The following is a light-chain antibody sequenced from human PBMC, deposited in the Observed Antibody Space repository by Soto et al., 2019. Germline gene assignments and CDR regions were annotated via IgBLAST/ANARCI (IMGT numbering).Light chain of an antibody. J-gene: IGKJ1*01. Sequence: EIVLTQSPGTLSLSPGERATLSCRASQSVSSSYLAWYQQKPGQAPRLLIYRASTRATGVPARFSGSGFETEYTLTISSLQSEDFAIYSCLQYHNLWAFGQGTKVDIK. CDR1: QSVSSSY. V-gene: IGKV3-15*01. CDR3: LQYHNLWA. CDR2: RAS.